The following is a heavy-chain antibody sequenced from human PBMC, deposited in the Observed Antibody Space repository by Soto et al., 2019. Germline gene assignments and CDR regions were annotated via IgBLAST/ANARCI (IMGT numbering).Heavy chain of an antibody. D-gene: IGHD3-3*01. Sequence: SETLSLTCTVSGGSISSSSYYWGWIRQPPGKGLEWIGSIYYSGSTYYNPSLKSRVTISVDTSRNQFSLRLSSVTAADTAVYYCARRRDFWREFDYWGQGTLVTVSS. J-gene: IGHJ4*02. V-gene: IGHV4-39*01. CDR2: IYYSGST. CDR1: GGSISSSSYY. CDR3: ARRRDFWREFDY.